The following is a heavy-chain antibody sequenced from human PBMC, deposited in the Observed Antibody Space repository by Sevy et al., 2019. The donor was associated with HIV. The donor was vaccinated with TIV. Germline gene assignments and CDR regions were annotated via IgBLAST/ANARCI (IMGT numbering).Heavy chain of an antibody. CDR1: GFTFSSYG. J-gene: IGHJ3*02. D-gene: IGHD5-12*01. CDR2: ISYDGSSK. CDR3: AKWSMGGARWLQLGAFDI. V-gene: IGHV3-30*18. Sequence: GGSLRLSCAASGFTFSSYGMHWVRQAPGKGLKWVAVISYDGSSKYYGDSVKGRFTISRDNSKNTLYLQMNSLRAEDTAVYYCAKWSMGGARWLQLGAFDIWGQGTMVTVS.